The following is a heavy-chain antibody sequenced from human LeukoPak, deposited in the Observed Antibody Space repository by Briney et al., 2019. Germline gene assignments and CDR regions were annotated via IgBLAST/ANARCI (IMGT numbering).Heavy chain of an antibody. CDR3: ARERSSQGYFDF. CDR2: IYPDDSDT. D-gene: IGHD6-6*01. CDR1: GYTFTSYG. J-gene: IGHJ4*02. Sequence: ASVKVSCKASGYTFTSYGISWVRQAPGQGLEWMGIIYPDDSDTRYSPSFQGQVTISADKSISTAYLQWSSLKASDTAMYYCARERSSQGYFDFWGQGTLVTVSS. V-gene: IGHV5-51*01.